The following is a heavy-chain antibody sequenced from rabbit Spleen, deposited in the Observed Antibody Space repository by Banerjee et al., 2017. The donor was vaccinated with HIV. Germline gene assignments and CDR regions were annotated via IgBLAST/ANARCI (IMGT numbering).Heavy chain of an antibody. CDR2: IDPIFGTT. CDR3: ARDLTGVIGWNFGW. Sequence: QLVESRGGLVTPGGSLKLSCKASGFTISSNYWMNWVRQAPGKGLEWIGYIDPIFGTTSYASWVNGRFTISSDNAQNTVDLQMNSLTAADTATYFCARDLTGVIGWNFGWWGPGTLVTVS. V-gene: IGHV1S7*01. CDR1: GFTISSNY. J-gene: IGHJ6*01. D-gene: IGHD4-1*01.